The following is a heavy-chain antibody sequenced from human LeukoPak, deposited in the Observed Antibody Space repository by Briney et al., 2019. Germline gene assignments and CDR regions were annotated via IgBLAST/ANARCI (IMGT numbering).Heavy chain of an antibody. CDR1: GFTFSSYG. V-gene: IGHV3-33*01. CDR2: IWYDGGNK. J-gene: IGHJ4*02. Sequence: GGALRLSCVASGFTFSSYGMHWVRPAPGTGLEWVGVIWYDGGNKYYADSVKGRFTISRDNSKNTLYLQKNSLRAEDTAVYYCASSPVKYSGRNDRFDYWGQGTLVTVSS. D-gene: IGHD1-26*01. CDR3: ASSPVKYSGRNDRFDY.